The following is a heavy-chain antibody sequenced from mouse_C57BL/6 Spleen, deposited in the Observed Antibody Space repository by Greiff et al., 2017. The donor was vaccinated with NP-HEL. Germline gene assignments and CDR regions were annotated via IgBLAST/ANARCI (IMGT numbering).Heavy chain of an antibody. D-gene: IGHD2-14*01. V-gene: IGHV1-55*01. CDR3: ARAGKAYDSWFAY. CDR1: GYTFTSYW. J-gene: IGHJ3*01. Sequence: QVQLQQPGAELVKPGASVKMSCKASGYTFTSYWITWVKQRPGQGLEWIGDIYPGSGSTNYIEKFKSKATLTLDTSSSTAYMQLSSLTSEDSAVYYCARAGKAYDSWFAYWGQGTLVTVSA. CDR2: IYPGSGST.